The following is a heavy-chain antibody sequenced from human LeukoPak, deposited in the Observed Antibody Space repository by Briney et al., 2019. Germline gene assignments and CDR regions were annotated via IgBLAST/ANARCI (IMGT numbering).Heavy chain of an antibody. CDR1: GGSISSGSYY. J-gene: IGHJ5*02. D-gene: IGHD5-18*01. Sequence: SETLSLTCTVSGGSISSGSYYWSWIRQPAGKGLEWIGRIYTSGSTNYNPSLKSRVTISVDTSKNQFSLKPSSVTAADTAVYYCARDPGDTAMADNWFDPWGQGTLVTVSS. V-gene: IGHV4-61*02. CDR3: ARDPGDTAMADNWFDP. CDR2: IYTSGST.